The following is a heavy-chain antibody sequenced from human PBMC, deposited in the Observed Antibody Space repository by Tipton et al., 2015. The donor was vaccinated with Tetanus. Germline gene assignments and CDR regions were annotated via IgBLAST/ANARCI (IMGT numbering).Heavy chain of an antibody. J-gene: IGHJ4*02. Sequence: QSGPEVKKPGASVKVSCKASGYTFTSYDINWVRQATGQGLEWMGWMNPNSGNTGYAQKFQGRVTMTRNTSISTAYMELSSLRSEYTAVYYCARARIIAARLSVAYWGLGTLVTVSS. CDR2: MNPNSGNT. V-gene: IGHV1-8*01. CDR3: ARARIIAARLSVAY. D-gene: IGHD6-6*01. CDR1: GYTFTSYD.